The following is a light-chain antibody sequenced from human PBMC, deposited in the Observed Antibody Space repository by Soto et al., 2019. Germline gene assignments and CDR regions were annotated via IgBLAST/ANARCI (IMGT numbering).Light chain of an antibody. V-gene: IGKV1-5*03. Sequence: DIQMTQAPTPLSGSVGDRVTITCLASQTISSWLAWYQQKPGKAPKLLIYTASTLKSGVPSRFSGSGSGTEFTLTISSLQPEDFATYYCQHYNSYPQAFGQGTKVDIK. CDR2: TAS. CDR3: QHYNSYPQA. J-gene: IGKJ1*01. CDR1: QTISSW.